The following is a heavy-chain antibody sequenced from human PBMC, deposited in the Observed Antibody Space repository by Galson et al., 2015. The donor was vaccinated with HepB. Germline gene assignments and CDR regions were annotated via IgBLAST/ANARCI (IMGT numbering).Heavy chain of an antibody. V-gene: IGHV3-49*03. J-gene: IGHJ4*02. Sequence: SLRLSCAASEFTFGLYDVTWFRQPPGKGLEWVGFIRTEAYGRTTEYAASVQGRFTISRDDSKRVAYLQMNGLNIEDTAVYYCGRTIQQWGYIDLWGQGTVVTVSS. CDR2: IRTEAYGRTT. CDR3: GRTIQQWGYIDL. CDR1: EFTFGLYD. D-gene: IGHD1-1*01.